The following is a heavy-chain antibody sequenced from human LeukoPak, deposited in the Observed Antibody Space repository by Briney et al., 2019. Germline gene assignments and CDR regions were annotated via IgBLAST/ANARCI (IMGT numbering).Heavy chain of an antibody. CDR3: ARDSRTYYDVWSGYYI. J-gene: IGHJ4*02. Sequence: PGGPLRLSCAVSGLTFADYGLSWVRQAPGKGLEWVSGINWNGDRIDYADSVKGRFTISRDNAKNSLYLQMNSLRAEDTALYYCARDSRTYYDVWSGYYIRGQGTLVTVSS. D-gene: IGHD3-3*01. CDR2: INWNGDRI. CDR1: GLTFADYG. V-gene: IGHV3-20*04.